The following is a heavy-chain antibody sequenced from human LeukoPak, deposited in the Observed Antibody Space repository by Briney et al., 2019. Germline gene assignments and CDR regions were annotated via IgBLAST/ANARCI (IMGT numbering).Heavy chain of an antibody. D-gene: IGHD4-17*01. V-gene: IGHV3-33*01. Sequence: GGSLRLSCAASGFTFSSCVMHWVRQAPGKGLEWVALIWYDGSNRYYADSVKGRFTISRDNSKNTLYLQMNSLGAEDTAVYYCAGGSGDYSPDYWGQGTLVTVSS. CDR1: GFTFSSCV. CDR2: IWYDGSNR. CDR3: AGGSGDYSPDY. J-gene: IGHJ4*02.